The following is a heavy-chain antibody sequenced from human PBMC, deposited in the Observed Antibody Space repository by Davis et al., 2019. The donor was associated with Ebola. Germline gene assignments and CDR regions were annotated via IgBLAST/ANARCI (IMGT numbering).Heavy chain of an antibody. CDR1: GYTFTSSW. J-gene: IGHJ6*02. Sequence: GGSLRLPFRGSGYTFTSSWISGVRKMPGKALEWMGTIDPSDSYTDYSPSFQGHVTISADKSISTAYLQWSSLKASDTAMYYCAIMAPPQAYYYYYGMDVWGQGTTVTVSS. CDR2: IDPSDSYT. V-gene: IGHV5-10-1*01. CDR3: AIMAPPQAYYYYYGMDV. D-gene: IGHD5-24*01.